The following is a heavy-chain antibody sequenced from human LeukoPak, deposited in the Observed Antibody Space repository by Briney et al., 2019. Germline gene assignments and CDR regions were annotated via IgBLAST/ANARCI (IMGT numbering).Heavy chain of an antibody. CDR2: INPNSGGT. Sequence: GASVKVSCKASGYTFTGYYMHWVRQAPGQGLEWMGWINPNSGGTNYAQKFQGRVTMTRDTSISTAYMELSRLRSDDTAVYYCARDCHCDSSGHDAFDIWGQGTMFTVSS. J-gene: IGHJ3*02. V-gene: IGHV1-2*02. D-gene: IGHD3-22*01. CDR3: ARDCHCDSSGHDAFDI. CDR1: GYTFTGYY.